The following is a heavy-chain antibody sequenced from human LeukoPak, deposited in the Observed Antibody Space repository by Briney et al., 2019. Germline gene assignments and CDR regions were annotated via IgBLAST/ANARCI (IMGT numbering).Heavy chain of an antibody. D-gene: IGHD5-12*01. CDR3: ARDLGRGYSGYEGFFDS. Sequence: PGGSPRLSCAASGFTFSSNTMHWVRQAPGKGLEWVAVISYDGSKKYYADSVKGRFAISRDNSKNTLYLQMNSLRGEDTAVYYCARDLGRGYSGYEGFFDSWGQGTLVSVSS. V-gene: IGHV3-30*09. CDR2: ISYDGSKK. CDR1: GFTFSSNT. J-gene: IGHJ5*01.